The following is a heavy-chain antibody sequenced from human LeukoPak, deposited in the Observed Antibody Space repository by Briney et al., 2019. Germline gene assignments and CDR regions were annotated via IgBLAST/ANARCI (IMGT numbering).Heavy chain of an antibody. CDR1: GYTFINYY. CDR3: ARVWELGSAFDI. CDR2: INPSGGST. Sequence: ASVKVSCKASGYTFINYYMHWVRQAPGQGLEWIGIINPSGGSTSYAQKFQGRVTMTRDTSTSTVCMELSSLRSEDTAVYYCARVWELGSAFDIWGQGTMVTVSS. D-gene: IGHD1-26*01. J-gene: IGHJ3*02. V-gene: IGHV1-46*01.